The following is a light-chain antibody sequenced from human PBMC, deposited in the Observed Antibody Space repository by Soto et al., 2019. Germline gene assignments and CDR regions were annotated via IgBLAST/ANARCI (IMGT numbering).Light chain of an antibody. Sequence: EIVLTQSPGTLPLSPGERATPPAGASQSVSSSYLGWYQQKPGQAPRLLIYGTSNRATGIPARFSGSVSGTEFTLTISSLQSEDFAVYHCQQYNNWPWTFGQGTKVDIK. J-gene: IGKJ1*01. CDR2: GTS. V-gene: IGKV3D-15*01. CDR3: QQYNNWPWT. CDR1: QSVSSSY.